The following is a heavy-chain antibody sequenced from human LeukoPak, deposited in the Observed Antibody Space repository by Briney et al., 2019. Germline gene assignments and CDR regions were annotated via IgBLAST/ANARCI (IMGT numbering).Heavy chain of an antibody. CDR2: INPNSGGT. D-gene: IGHD1-26*01. J-gene: IGHJ4*02. CDR3: ARGGRYYTRWQYYFDY. CDR1: GYTFTGYY. V-gene: IGHV1-2*04. Sequence: ASVKVSCKASGYTFTGYYMHWVRQAPGQGLEWMGWINPNSGGTNYAQKSQGWVTMTRDTSISTAYMELSRLRSDDTAVYYCARGGRYYTRWQYYFDYWGQGTLVTVSS.